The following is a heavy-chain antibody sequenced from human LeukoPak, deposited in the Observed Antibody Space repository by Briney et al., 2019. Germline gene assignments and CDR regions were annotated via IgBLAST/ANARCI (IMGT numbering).Heavy chain of an antibody. Sequence: GALRLPWATPGFTLSRYWMGRVRQAPGKGLGWGANKKQGGREKYYVDPVKGRFTISRDNAKNSLYLQMNSLRAEDTAVYYCATDVLWFMWGQGTTVTVS. CDR3: ATDVLWFM. V-gene: IGHV3-7*01. CDR1: GFTLSRYW. J-gene: IGHJ6*02. D-gene: IGHD3-10*01. CDR2: KKQGGREK.